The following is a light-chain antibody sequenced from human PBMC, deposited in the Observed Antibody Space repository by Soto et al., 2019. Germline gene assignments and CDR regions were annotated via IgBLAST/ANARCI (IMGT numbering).Light chain of an antibody. V-gene: IGKV3-20*01. J-gene: IGKJ3*01. CDR1: QSVSSSY. CDR2: GAS. CDR3: QQYGSSPPHT. Sequence: EIVLTQSPGPLSLSPGERATLSCRASQSVSSSYLAWYQQKPGQAPRLLIYGASSRATGIPDRFSGSGSGTDFTLTISRLEPEDFAVYYCQQYGSSPPHTFGPVTKVDIK.